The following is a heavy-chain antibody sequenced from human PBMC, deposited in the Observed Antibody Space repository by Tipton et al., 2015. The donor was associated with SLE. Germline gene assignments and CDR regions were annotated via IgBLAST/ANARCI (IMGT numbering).Heavy chain of an antibody. Sequence: TLSLTCTVSGGSISSYYWSWIRQPPGKGLEWIGYIYYSGSTNYNPSLKSRVTISVDTSKNQFSLKLSSVTAAGTAVYYCAGGTGITYFDYWGQGTLVTVSS. CDR3: AGGTGITYFDY. CDR2: IYYSGST. CDR1: GGSISSYY. J-gene: IGHJ4*02. D-gene: IGHD3-16*01. V-gene: IGHV4-59*01.